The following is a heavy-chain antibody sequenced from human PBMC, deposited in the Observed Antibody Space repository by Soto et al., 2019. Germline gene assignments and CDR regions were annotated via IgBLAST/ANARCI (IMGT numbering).Heavy chain of an antibody. V-gene: IGHV3-74*01. CDR2: INSDGSST. J-gene: IGHJ4*02. Sequence: EVQLVESGGGLVQPGSLRLSCAASGFTFSSYWMHWVRQAPGKGLVWVSRINSDGSSTSYADSVKGRFTISRDNAKNTLYLQMNSLRAEDTAVYYCARDRVRGAVADWGQGTLVTVSS. CDR3: ARDRVRGAVAD. D-gene: IGHD6-19*01. CDR1: GFTFSSYW.